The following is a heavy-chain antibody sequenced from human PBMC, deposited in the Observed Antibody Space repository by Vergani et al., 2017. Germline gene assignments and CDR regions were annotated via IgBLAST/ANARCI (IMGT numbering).Heavy chain of an antibody. CDR2: INHSGST. J-gene: IGHJ4*02. D-gene: IGHD6-19*01. V-gene: IGHV4-34*01. CDR1: GGSFSGYY. CDR3: AREDAQYSSGWGYYFDY. Sequence: QVQLQQWGAGLLKPSETLSLTCAVYGGSFSGYYWSWIRQPPGKGLEWIGEINHSGSTNYNPSLKSRVTISVDTSKNQFSLRLSSVTAADTAVYYCAREDAQYSSGWGYYFDYWGQGTLVTVSS.